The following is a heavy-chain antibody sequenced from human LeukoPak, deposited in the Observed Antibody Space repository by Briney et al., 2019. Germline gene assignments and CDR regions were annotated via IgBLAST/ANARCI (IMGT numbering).Heavy chain of an antibody. CDR2: ISGSGGST. V-gene: IGHV3-23*01. D-gene: IGHD2-15*01. J-gene: IGHJ4*02. CDR1: GFTFSSYA. Sequence: GGSLRLSCAASGFTFSSYAMSWVRQAPGKGLEWVSAISGSGGSTYYADSVKGRFTISRDNSKNTLYLQMNSLRAEDTAVYYCAKSRPRYCSGGSCYTDYDYWGQGTLVTVSS. CDR3: AKSRPRYCSGGSCYTDYDY.